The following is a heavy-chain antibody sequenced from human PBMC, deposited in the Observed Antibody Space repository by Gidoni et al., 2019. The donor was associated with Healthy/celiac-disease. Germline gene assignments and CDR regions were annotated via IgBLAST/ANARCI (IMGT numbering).Heavy chain of an antibody. Sequence: QLQLQESGPGLVKPSETLSLPCTVSGGPIRRSSYYWGWIRQPPGQGLEWIGSIYYSGRTYYNPSLKSRVTISVDTSKNQFSLKLSSVTAADTAVYYCARRGWIQLWGDYYYGMDVWGQGTTVTVSS. D-gene: IGHD5-18*01. V-gene: IGHV4-39*01. CDR3: ARRGWIQLWGDYYYGMDV. CDR2: IYYSGRT. J-gene: IGHJ6*02. CDR1: GGPIRRSSYY.